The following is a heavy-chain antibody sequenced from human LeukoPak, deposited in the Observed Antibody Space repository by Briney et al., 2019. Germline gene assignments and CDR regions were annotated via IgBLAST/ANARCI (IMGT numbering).Heavy chain of an antibody. CDR2: INPSGGST. D-gene: IGHD1-26*01. CDR3: ATAPTLYSGSYFFDS. CDR1: GYTFTSYY. V-gene: IGHV1-46*01. Sequence: ASVKVSCKASGYTFTSYYMHWVRQAPGQGLEWMGIINPSGGSTNYAQKFQGRVTITADESTSTAYMELSSLRSEDTAVYYCATAPTLYSGSYFFDSWGQGTLVTVSS. J-gene: IGHJ4*02.